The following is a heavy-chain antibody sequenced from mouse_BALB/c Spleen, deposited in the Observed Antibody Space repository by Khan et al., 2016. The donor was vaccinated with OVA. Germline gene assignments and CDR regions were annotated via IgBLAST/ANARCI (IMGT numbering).Heavy chain of an antibody. V-gene: IGHV1-7*01. CDR3: ARRGLRWDFDY. CDR2: INPSTGYT. Sequence: QMQLQQSGAELAKPGASVKMSCKASGYPFINYWILWVKQRPGQGLEWIGYINPSTGYTEYNQNFKDKATLTADKSSSTAYMQLSSLTSEDSAVYYCARRGLRWDFDYWSQGTTLTVSS. D-gene: IGHD1-1*01. J-gene: IGHJ2*01. CDR1: GYPFINYW.